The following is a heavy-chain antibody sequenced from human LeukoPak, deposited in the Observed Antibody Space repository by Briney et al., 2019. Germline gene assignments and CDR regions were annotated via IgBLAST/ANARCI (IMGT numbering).Heavy chain of an antibody. D-gene: IGHD6-19*01. CDR2: IIPILGTA. J-gene: IGHJ4*02. Sequence: ASVKVSCKASGGTFSSYAISWVRQAPGQGLEWMGGIIPILGTANYAQKFQGRVTITADESTSTAYMELSSLRSEDTAVYYCARDSEQWLERGRFDYWGQGTLVTVSS. CDR3: ARDSEQWLERGRFDY. CDR1: GGTFSSYA. V-gene: IGHV1-69*13.